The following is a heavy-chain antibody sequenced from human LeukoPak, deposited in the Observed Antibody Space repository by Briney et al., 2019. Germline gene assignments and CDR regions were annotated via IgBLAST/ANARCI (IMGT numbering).Heavy chain of an antibody. V-gene: IGHV4-59*12. CDR2: IYYSGST. D-gene: IGHD3-16*02. J-gene: IGHJ4*02. Sequence: GSLRLSCAASGFTFDDYAMHWVRQAPGKGLEWIGYIYYSGSTNYNPSLKSRVTISVDTSKNQFSLKLSSVTAADTAVYYCARAGRGGYRSWGQGTLVTVSS. CDR3: ARAGRGGYRS. CDR1: GFTFDDYA.